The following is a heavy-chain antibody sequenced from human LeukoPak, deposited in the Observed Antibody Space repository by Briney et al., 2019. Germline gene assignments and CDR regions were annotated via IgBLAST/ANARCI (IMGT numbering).Heavy chain of an antibody. J-gene: IGHJ4*02. V-gene: IGHV3-7*01. D-gene: IGHD7-27*01. CDR1: GFTFSDYW. CDR3: GRSLWGSSDY. Sequence: GGSLRLSCAASGFTFSDYWMSWVRQAPGKGLEWVANVKHDGSEEYYVDSVKGRFTISRDNAKNSVYLQMSSLRAEDTALYFCGRSLWGSSDYWGQGTLVTVSS. CDR2: VKHDGSEE.